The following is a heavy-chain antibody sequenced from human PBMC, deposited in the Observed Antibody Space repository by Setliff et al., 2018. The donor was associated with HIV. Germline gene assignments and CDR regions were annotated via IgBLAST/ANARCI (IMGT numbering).Heavy chain of an antibody. CDR3: ARDAASEYTYYYDSSGYLPLVY. J-gene: IGHJ4*02. CDR1: GFTFSSYS. D-gene: IGHD3-22*01. CDR2: ISSSSSYI. Sequence: PGGSLRLSCAASGFTFSSYSMNWVRQAPGKGLEWVSSISSSSSYIYYADSVKGRFTISRDNAKNSLYLQMNSLRAEDTAVYYCARDAASEYTYYYDSSGYLPLVYWGQGTLVTVSS. V-gene: IGHV3-21*01.